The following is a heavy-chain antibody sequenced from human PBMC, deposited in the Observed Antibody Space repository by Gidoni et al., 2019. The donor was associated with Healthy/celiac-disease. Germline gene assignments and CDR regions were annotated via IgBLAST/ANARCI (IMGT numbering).Heavy chain of an antibody. CDR2: IRGSGGST. V-gene: IGHV3-23*01. CDR3: AKADYYDSSGHFDY. J-gene: IGHJ4*02. D-gene: IGHD3-22*01. Sequence: EVQLLESGGGLVQPGGSLRLSCAASGFSLSSYAMRWVRQAPGKGLEWVSTIRGSGGSTYYAASVKGRFTISRDNSKNKLYLQMNSLRAEDTAVYYCAKADYYDSSGHFDYWGQGTLVTVSS. CDR1: GFSLSSYA.